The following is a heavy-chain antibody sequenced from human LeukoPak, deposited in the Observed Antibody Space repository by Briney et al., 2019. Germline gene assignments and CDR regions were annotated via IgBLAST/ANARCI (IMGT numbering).Heavy chain of an antibody. CDR1: GFTFSSYA. J-gene: IGHJ3*02. V-gene: IGHV3-48*02. CDR2: ITSSSITI. D-gene: IGHD3-22*01. Sequence: PGGSLRLSCAASGFTFSSYAMSWVRQAPGKGLEWVSYITSSSITIYYADSVKGRFTISRDNAKNSLYLQMNSLRDEDTAVYYCARDKELLPVVAHDAFDIWGQGTMVTVSS. CDR3: ARDKELLPVVAHDAFDI.